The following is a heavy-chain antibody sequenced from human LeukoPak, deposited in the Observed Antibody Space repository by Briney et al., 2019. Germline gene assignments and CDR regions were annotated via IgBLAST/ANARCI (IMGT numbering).Heavy chain of an antibody. D-gene: IGHD3-16*01. J-gene: IGHJ4*02. Sequence: SETLSLTCAVSGYSISSNYYWGWIRQSPGKGLEWIGSIHHSGSTYYNPSLKSRVTISVDTSKNQFSLDLSSVTAADTAVYYCARDYDYGAHRSDFWGQGTRVTVSS. CDR3: ARDYDYGAHRSDF. V-gene: IGHV4-38-2*02. CDR1: GYSISSNYY. CDR2: IHHSGST.